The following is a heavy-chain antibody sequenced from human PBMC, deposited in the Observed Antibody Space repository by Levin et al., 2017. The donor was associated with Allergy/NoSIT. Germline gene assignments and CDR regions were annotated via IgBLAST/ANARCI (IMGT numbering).Heavy chain of an antibody. CDR1: GDSISTYF. Sequence: SSETLSLTCTVSGDSISTYFWSWIRQPPGKGLEWIGYNYRSGSTSYNPSLKSRVTISVDTSKNQLSLKLSSVTAADTAVYYCARNHQASGVSWFDPWGQGTLVTVSS. D-gene: IGHD3-10*01. CDR3: ARNHQASGVSWFDP. V-gene: IGHV4-59*01. J-gene: IGHJ5*02. CDR2: NYRSGST.